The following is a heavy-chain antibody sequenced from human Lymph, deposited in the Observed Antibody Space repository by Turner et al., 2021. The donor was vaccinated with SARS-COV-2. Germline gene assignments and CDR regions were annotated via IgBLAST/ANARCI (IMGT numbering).Heavy chain of an antibody. J-gene: IGHJ6*02. D-gene: IGHD1-26*01. CDR3: ARAYSGSYYYGMDV. V-gene: IGHV3-30-3*01. CDR2: ISYDGSNK. CDR1: GFTFSSYA. Sequence: QVQLVESGGGVVQPGRSLILSCAASGFTFSSYAMHWVRQAPGKGLEGVAIISYDGSNKYYADSVKGRFTISRDNSKNTLYLQMNSLRAEDAAVYYCARAYSGSYYYGMDVWGQGTTVTVS.